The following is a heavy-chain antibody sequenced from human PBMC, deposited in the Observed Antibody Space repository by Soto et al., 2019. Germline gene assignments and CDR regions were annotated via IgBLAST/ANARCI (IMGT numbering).Heavy chain of an antibody. D-gene: IGHD3-10*01. V-gene: IGHV1-18*04. Sequence: QVHLVQSGPEVKKPGASVKVSCKASGYTFTSHGISWVRQAPGQGLEWMGWISAYSANTDYAQNYEGRVTLTTDTSTSTAYMELRSLRSDDTAVYYCARSSARGTYGPDDYGMDVWGQGTTVTVSS. J-gene: IGHJ6*02. CDR2: ISAYSANT. CDR3: ARSSARGTYGPDDYGMDV. CDR1: GYTFTSHG.